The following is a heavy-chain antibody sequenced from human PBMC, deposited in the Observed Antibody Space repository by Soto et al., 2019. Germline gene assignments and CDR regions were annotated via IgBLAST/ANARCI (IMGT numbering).Heavy chain of an antibody. Sequence: GGSLRLSCAASGFTFSSYGMHWVRQAPGKGLEWVAVISYDGSNKYYADSVKGRFTISRDNSKNTLYLQMNSLRAEDTAVYYCARDFPLTSGYPDYYYYGMDVWGQGTTVTVSS. CDR1: GFTFSSYG. D-gene: IGHD3-22*01. V-gene: IGHV3-30*03. J-gene: IGHJ6*02. CDR3: ARDFPLTSGYPDYYYYGMDV. CDR2: ISYDGSNK.